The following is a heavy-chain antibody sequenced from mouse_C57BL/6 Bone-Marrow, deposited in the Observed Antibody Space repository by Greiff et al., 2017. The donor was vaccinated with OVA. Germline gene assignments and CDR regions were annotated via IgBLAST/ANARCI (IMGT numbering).Heavy chain of an antibody. J-gene: IGHJ4*01. CDR3: ARDPLYSNYGYAMDY. D-gene: IGHD2-5*01. CDR1: GFTFSSYA. V-gene: IGHV5-4*01. CDR2: ISDGGSYS. Sequence: EVKLMESGGGLVKPGGSLKLSCAASGFTFSSYAMSWVRQTPEKRLEWVATISDGGSYSSYPDNVKGRFTLSRDNAQNTLYLQMGHLKSEDTAMYYCARDPLYSNYGYAMDYWGQGTSVTVSS.